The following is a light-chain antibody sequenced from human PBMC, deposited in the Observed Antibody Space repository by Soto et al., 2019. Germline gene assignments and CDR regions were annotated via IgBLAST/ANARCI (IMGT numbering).Light chain of an antibody. CDR3: QQYASSPWLT. CDR1: QVIGSRY. J-gene: IGKJ4*01. CDR2: GAS. V-gene: IGKV3-20*01. Sequence: EIVMTQSPGTLSLSPGERATISCRASQVIGSRYLAWYHQKSGQAPRLLIYGASSRATGIPDRFSGTGSGTDLTLTISRLEPEDFGVYYCQQYASSPWLTFGEGTKVEIK.